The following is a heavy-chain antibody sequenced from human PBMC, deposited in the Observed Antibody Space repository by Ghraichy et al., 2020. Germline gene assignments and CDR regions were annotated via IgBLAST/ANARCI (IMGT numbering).Heavy chain of an antibody. J-gene: IGHJ3*02. CDR2: ISSSSSYI. Sequence: GGSLRLSCAASGFTFSSYSMNWVRQAPGKGLEWVSSISSSSSYIYYADSVKGRFTISRDNAKNSLYLQMNSLRAEDTAVYYCARDFSPAPDAFDIWGQGTMVTVSS. D-gene: IGHD2/OR15-2a*01. V-gene: IGHV3-21*01. CDR3: ARDFSPAPDAFDI. CDR1: GFTFSSYS.